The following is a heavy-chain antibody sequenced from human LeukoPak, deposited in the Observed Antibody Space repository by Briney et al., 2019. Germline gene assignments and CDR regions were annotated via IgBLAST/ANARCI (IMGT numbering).Heavy chain of an antibody. CDR1: GGTFSSYA. CDR2: IKQDGSEK. J-gene: IGHJ5*02. CDR3: ARESYNWNDGGNWFDP. D-gene: IGHD1-1*01. V-gene: IGHV3-7*01. Sequence: SCKASGGTFSSYAISWVRQAPGKGLEWVANIKQDGSEKYYVDSVKGRFTISRDNAKNSLYLQMNSLRAEDTAVYYCARESYNWNDGGNWFDPWGQGTLVTVSS.